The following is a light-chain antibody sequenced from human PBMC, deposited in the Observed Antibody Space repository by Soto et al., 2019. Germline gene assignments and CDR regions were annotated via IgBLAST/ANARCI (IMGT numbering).Light chain of an antibody. V-gene: IGKV1-5*01. CDR2: DAS. J-gene: IGKJ1*01. CDR1: QSISSW. Sequence: IHMTQSPSTLSASVGDRVTITCRASQSISSWLAWYQQKQGKAPKLLIYDASSLESGVPSRFSGSGYGTEFNLTISSLQTDDFATYYCQQYNTYPWTFGQGTKVDIK. CDR3: QQYNTYPWT.